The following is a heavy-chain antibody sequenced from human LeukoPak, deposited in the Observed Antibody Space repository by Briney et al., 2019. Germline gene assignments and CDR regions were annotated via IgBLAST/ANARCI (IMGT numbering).Heavy chain of an antibody. CDR1: GFTFSSYA. J-gene: IGHJ4*02. V-gene: IGHV3-30-3*01. D-gene: IGHD3-10*02. Sequence: QAGGSLRLSCAASGFTFSSYAMHWVRQAPGRGLEWVAVISYDGSNKYYADSVKGRFTISRDNSKNTLYLQMNSLRAEDTAVYYCARVCSAAKFDYWGQGTLVTVSS. CDR3: ARVCSAAKFDY. CDR2: ISYDGSNK.